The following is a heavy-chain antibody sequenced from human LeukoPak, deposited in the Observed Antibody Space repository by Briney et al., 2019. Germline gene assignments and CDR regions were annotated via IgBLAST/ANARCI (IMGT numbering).Heavy chain of an antibody. Sequence: GRSLRLSCAASGFTFSSYAMHWVRQAPGKGLEWVAVISYDGSNKYYADSVKGRFTISRDNSKNTLYLQMNSLRAEGTALYYCAKDILVGVPAATGTGYDYWGQGTLVTVSS. J-gene: IGHJ4*02. D-gene: IGHD2-2*01. V-gene: IGHV3-30-3*01. CDR2: ISYDGSNK. CDR1: GFTFSSYA. CDR3: AKDILVGVPAATGTGYDY.